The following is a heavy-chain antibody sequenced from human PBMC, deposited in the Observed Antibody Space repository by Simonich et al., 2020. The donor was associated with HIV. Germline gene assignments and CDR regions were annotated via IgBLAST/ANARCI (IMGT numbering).Heavy chain of an antibody. CDR2: IYYSGRP. D-gene: IGHD4-17*01. J-gene: IGHJ4*02. CDR3: ARAPDYGANVYFDY. V-gene: IGHV4-34*11. Sequence: QVHLQQWGAGLLKPSETLSLTCAVYGESFSSYYWTWIRQPPGKGLEWIGYIYYSGRPNYNPSLRSRVTISVDTSKNQFSLKMTSVTAADTAVYYCARAPDYGANVYFDYWGQGTLVTVSS. CDR1: GESFSSYY.